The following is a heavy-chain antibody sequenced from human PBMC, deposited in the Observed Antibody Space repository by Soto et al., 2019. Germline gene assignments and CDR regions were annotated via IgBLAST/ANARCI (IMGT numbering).Heavy chain of an antibody. CDR1: GYTFTSYA. V-gene: IGHV1-3*01. Sequence: ASVKGSCKASGYTFTSYAMHWVRQAPGQRLEWMGWINAGNGNTKYSQKFQGRVTITRDTSASTAYMELSSLRSEDTAVYYCASFGGPEPRTDPWGQGTLVSVSS. CDR2: INAGNGNT. D-gene: IGHD3-10*01. CDR3: ASFGGPEPRTDP. J-gene: IGHJ5*02.